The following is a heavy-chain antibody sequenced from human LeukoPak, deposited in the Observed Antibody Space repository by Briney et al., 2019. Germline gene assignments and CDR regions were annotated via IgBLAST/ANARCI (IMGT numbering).Heavy chain of an antibody. CDR1: GYSIISGSY. D-gene: IGHD3-10*01. CDR3: ARSGWFGELPTLYFDY. V-gene: IGHV4-38-2*02. J-gene: IGHJ4*02. CDR2: IFHSGST. Sequence: SETLSLTCTVSGYSIISGSYWGWVRQPPGKGLEWIGSIFHSGSTYYNPSLKSRVTISVDRSKNQFSLKLSSVTAADTAVYYCARSGWFGELPTLYFDYWGQGTLVTVSS.